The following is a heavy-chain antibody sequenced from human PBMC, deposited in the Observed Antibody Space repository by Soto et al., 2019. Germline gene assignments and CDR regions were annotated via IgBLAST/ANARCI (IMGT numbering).Heavy chain of an antibody. V-gene: IGHV1-69*06. D-gene: IGHD2-21*01. CDR2: IIPLMRTV. CDR1: EGTFASYS. J-gene: IGHJ6*02. Sequence: QEELVQSGVEVKKPGSSVNVSCRTSEGTFASYSITWLRQAPGQRLEWMGEIIPLMRTVHYAQKFQDRVTITGDRSTSTVYMALSTLRSDDTAVYYCARDPVDLFGYLDVWGQGTPVTVSS. CDR3: ARDPVDLFGYLDV.